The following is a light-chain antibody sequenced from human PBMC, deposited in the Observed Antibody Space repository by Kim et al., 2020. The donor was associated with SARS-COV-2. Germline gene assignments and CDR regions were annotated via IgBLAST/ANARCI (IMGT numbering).Light chain of an antibody. CDR2: GAS. CDR3: QQYNNWHPT. V-gene: IGKV3-15*01. CDR1: ESVSSN. Sequence: GSPEDTATLTCRASESVSSNLAWYQQKPGQAPRLLIYGASTRATGIPTRCSGSGSGTEFTLTISSLQSEDCAVCYCQQYNNWHPTFGQGTKVEIK. J-gene: IGKJ1*01.